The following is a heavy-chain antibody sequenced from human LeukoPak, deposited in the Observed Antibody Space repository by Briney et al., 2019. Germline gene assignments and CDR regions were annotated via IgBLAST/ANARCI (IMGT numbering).Heavy chain of an antibody. CDR1: GYTFNKLW. CDR3: AMMYNSGWVHLY. J-gene: IGHJ4*02. D-gene: IGHD5-12*01. Sequence: GESLKISCTGSGYTFNKLWIVCVRQMTGKGLEWLGSINPADSTTEYNPSFQGLVSFSADNSISSAYLQWSGLEASDTAKYYCAMMYNSGWVHLYWGPGTQVTVSS. V-gene: IGHV5-51*01. CDR2: INPADSTT.